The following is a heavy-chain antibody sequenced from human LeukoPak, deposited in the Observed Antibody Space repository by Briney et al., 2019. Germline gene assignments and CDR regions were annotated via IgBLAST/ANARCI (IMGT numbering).Heavy chain of an antibody. Sequence: PSETLSLTCAVYGGSFSGYYWSWIRQPPGKGLEWIGEINHSGSTNYNPSLKSRVTISVDTSKNQFSLKLSSVTAADTAVYYCARDRDGGSYYYYYMDVWGKGTTVTVSS. D-gene: IGHD4-23*01. CDR1: GGSFSGYY. CDR2: INHSGST. V-gene: IGHV4-34*01. CDR3: ARDRDGGSYYYYYMDV. J-gene: IGHJ6*03.